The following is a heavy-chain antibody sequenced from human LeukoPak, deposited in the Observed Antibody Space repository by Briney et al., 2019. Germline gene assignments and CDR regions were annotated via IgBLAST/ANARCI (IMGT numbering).Heavy chain of an antibody. CDR3: ARVREGATGDAFDI. D-gene: IGHD1-26*01. V-gene: IGHV4-4*02. CDR2: IYHSGST. J-gene: IGHJ3*02. CDR1: GFTFAGYAM. Sequence: GSLRLSCAASGFTFAGYAMNWVRQSPGKGLEWIGEIYHSGSTNYNPSLKTRVTISVDKSKNQFSLKLSSVTAADTAVYYCARVREGATGDAFDIWGQGTMVTVSS.